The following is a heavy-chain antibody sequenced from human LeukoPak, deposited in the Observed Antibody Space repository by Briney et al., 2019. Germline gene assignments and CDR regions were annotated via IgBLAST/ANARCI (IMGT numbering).Heavy chain of an antibody. CDR1: GFTFSRYA. CDR2: ISGSGGST. Sequence: GGSLRLSCAASGFTFSRYAMSWVRQATGRGLEWVSAISGSGGSTYYADSVKGRFTISRDNSKNTLYLQMNSLRAEDTAVYYCAKVSVLLWFGELLSPFDYWGQGTLVTVSS. V-gene: IGHV3-23*01. J-gene: IGHJ4*02. CDR3: AKVSVLLWFGELLSPFDY. D-gene: IGHD3-10*01.